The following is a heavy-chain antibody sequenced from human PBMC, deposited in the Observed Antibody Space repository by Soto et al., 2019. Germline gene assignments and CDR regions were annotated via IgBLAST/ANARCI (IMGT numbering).Heavy chain of an antibody. CDR3: AREAWTTVTPYYYYYGMDV. D-gene: IGHD4-4*01. Sequence: EVQLVETGGGLIQPGGSLRLSCAASGFTVSSNYMSWVRQAPGKGLEWVSVIYSGGSTYYADSVKGRFTISRDNSKNTLYLQMNSLRAEDTAVYYCAREAWTTVTPYYYYYGMDVWGQGTTVTVSS. J-gene: IGHJ6*02. CDR1: GFTVSSNY. V-gene: IGHV3-53*02. CDR2: IYSGGST.